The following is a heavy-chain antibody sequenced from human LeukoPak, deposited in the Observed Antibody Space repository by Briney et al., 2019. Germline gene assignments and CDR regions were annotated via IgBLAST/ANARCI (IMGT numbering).Heavy chain of an antibody. V-gene: IGHV3-30*02. Sequence: PGGSLRLSCAASGFTFSSYGMHWVRQAPGKGLEWVAFIRYDGSNKYYADSVKGRFTISRDNSKNTLYLQMNSLGAEDTAVYYCEGYCSSTSCYPWNFDYWGQGTLVTVSS. CDR3: EGYCSSTSCYPWNFDY. J-gene: IGHJ4*02. CDR1: GFTFSSYG. D-gene: IGHD2-2*01. CDR2: IRYDGSNK.